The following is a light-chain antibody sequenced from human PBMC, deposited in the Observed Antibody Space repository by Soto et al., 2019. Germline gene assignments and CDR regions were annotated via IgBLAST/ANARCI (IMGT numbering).Light chain of an antibody. Sequence: SYELTQPPSVCVSPGHTASIACSGDKLGNKYACWYQQKPGQSPVLIIYEDTKRSSGIPERFSGSNSGNTATLTISGTQAMDEAEYYCQTWESSTGVFGGGTKLTVL. CDR2: EDT. CDR1: KLGNKY. V-gene: IGLV3-1*01. CDR3: QTWESSTGV. J-gene: IGLJ2*01.